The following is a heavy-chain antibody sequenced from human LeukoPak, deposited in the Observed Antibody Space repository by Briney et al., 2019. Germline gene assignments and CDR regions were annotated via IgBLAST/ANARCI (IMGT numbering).Heavy chain of an antibody. D-gene: IGHD3-16*02. V-gene: IGHV3-21*01. Sequence: GGSLRLSCAASGFTFSSYSMNWVRQAPGKGLEWVSSISSSSSYIYYADSVKGRFTIPRDNAKNSLYLQMNSLRAEDTAVYYCARDHYDYVWGSYRYFSLFDYWGQGTLVTVSS. CDR3: ARDHYDYVWGSYRYFSLFDY. CDR2: ISSSSSYI. J-gene: IGHJ4*02. CDR1: GFTFSSYS.